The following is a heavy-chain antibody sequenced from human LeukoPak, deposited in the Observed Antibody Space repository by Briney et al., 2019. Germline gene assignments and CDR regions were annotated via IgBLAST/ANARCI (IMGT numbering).Heavy chain of an antibody. V-gene: IGHV3-33*01. D-gene: IGHD2-15*01. J-gene: IGHJ4*02. CDR1: GFTFSRYG. Sequence: GRSLRLSCVASGFTFSRYGMHCVRQAPGKGLEWVAVIWYDGSNKYYADSVKGRFTISRDNSKNTLYLQMNSLRAEDTAVYYCARDLTPRPDSGGTLDYWGQGTLVTVSS. CDR2: IWYDGSNK. CDR3: ARDLTPRPDSGGTLDY.